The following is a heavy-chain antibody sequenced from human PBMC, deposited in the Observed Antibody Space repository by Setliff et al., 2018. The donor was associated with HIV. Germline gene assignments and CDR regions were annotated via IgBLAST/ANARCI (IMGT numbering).Heavy chain of an antibody. Sequence: ASVKVSCKASGYTFTSYCMHWVRQAPGQGLEWMGIINPSGGRTTYAQKFQGRVTMTRDTSTSTVYMELSSLRSEDTAVYYCARNAAGATSYYDSSGYSDLDYWGQGVLVTVSS. CDR2: INPSGGRT. J-gene: IGHJ4*02. D-gene: IGHD3-22*01. CDR1: GYTFTSYC. V-gene: IGHV1-46*01. CDR3: ARNAAGATSYYDSSGYSDLDY.